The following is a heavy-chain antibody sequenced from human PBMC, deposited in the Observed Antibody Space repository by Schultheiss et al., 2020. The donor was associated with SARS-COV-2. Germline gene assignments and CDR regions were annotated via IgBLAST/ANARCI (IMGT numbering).Heavy chain of an antibody. V-gene: IGHV4-61*01. CDR3: ATTDYADFDY. J-gene: IGHJ4*02. CDR1: SGSVSRSTFY. D-gene: IGHD3-16*01. Sequence: SETLSLTCTVSSGSVSRSTFYWGWIRQPPGKGLEWIGYIYYSGTTYYSPSLNSRVTISVDTSKNQFSLKLSSVTAADTAAYYCATTDYADFDYWGQGTLVTVSS. CDR2: IYYSGTT.